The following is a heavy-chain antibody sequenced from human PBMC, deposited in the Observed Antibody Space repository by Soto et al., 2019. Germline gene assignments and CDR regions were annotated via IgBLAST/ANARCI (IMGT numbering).Heavy chain of an antibody. J-gene: IGHJ4*02. Sequence: QVQLVQSGAEVKNSGASVKVSCKASGYTFTSYGFSWVRQAPGQGLEWMGWISASNGNTNYAQKFQGRVTITADESTSTAYMELSSLRSEDTAVYYCARGVGVAGKGDYWGQGTLVTVSS. CDR3: ARGVGVAGKGDY. CDR2: ISASNGNT. D-gene: IGHD6-19*01. CDR1: GYTFTSYG. V-gene: IGHV1-18*01.